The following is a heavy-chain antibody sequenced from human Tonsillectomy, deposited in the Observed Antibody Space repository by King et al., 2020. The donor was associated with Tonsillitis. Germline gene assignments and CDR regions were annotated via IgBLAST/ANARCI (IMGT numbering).Heavy chain of an antibody. CDR2: INTNTGNP. CDR1: GFTFTRYP. V-gene: IGHV7-4-1*02. CDR3: TIDPLLSGAAALDY. Sequence: VQLVESGSELKKPGASVKVSCKASGFTFTRYPMNWVRQAPGQGLEWMGWINTNTGNPTYAQGFTGRLVFSLDTSVSTAYLQISSLKAEDTAVYYCTIDPLLSGAAALDYWGQGTLVTVSS. J-gene: IGHJ4*02. D-gene: IGHD6-13*01.